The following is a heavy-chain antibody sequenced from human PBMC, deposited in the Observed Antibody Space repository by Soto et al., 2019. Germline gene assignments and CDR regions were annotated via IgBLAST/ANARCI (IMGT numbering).Heavy chain of an antibody. CDR2: IFPSGTT. Sequence: SETLSLPCGLSGGSLSAATYSWERIRQPPGKRLEWIRYIFPSGTTYYNPSLKSRGTISIDVSKNQFSLSLRSLTAADTAVYYCARSREFDYWSQGTLVTVSS. CDR3: ARSREFDY. J-gene: IGHJ4*02. V-gene: IGHV4-30-2*01. CDR1: GGSLSAATYS.